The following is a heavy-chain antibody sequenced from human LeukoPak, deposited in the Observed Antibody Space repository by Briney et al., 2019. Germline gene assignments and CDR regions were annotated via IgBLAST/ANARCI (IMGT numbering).Heavy chain of an antibody. CDR3: AREDQLLSDYYYGMDV. V-gene: IGHV4-4*07. CDR1: GGSISTYY. Sequence: SETLSLTCTVSGGSISTYYWNWIRQPAGKGLEWIGRIYTSGTTNYNPSLKSRVTMSVDTSKNQFTLELSSVTAADTAVYYCAREDQLLSDYYYGMDVWGQGTTVTVSS. D-gene: IGHD2-2*01. J-gene: IGHJ6*02. CDR2: IYTSGTT.